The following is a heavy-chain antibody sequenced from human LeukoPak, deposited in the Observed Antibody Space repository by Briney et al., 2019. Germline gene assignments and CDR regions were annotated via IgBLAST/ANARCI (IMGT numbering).Heavy chain of an antibody. Sequence: PGRSLRLSCAASGFTFDDYAMHWVRQAPGKGLEWVSGISWNSGSIGYADSVKGRFTISRDNAKNSLYLQMNSLRAEDTAVYYCAKAVTIEANYYMDVWGKGTTVTISS. CDR2: ISWNSGSI. CDR1: GFTFDDYA. J-gene: IGHJ6*03. D-gene: IGHD4-11*01. CDR3: AKAVTIEANYYMDV. V-gene: IGHV3-9*01.